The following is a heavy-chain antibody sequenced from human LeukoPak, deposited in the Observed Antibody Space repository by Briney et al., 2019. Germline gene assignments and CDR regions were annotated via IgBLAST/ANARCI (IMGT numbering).Heavy chain of an antibody. J-gene: IGHJ4*02. CDR2: ISAYNGNT. Sequence: ASVKVSCKASGYTFTSYGISWVRQALGQGLEWMGWISAYNGNTNYAQKLQGRVTMTTDTSTSTAYMELRSLRSDDTAVYYCARDSSYGPRYDYWGQGTLVTVSS. D-gene: IGHD5-18*01. CDR3: ARDSSYGPRYDY. V-gene: IGHV1-18*01. CDR1: GYTFTSYG.